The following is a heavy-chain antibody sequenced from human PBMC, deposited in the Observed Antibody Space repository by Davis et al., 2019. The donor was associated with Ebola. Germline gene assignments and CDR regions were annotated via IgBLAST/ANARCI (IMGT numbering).Heavy chain of an antibody. V-gene: IGHV1-3*01. Sequence: ASVKVSCKASGYTFTSYAMHWVRQAPGQRLEWMGWINAGNGNTKYSQKFQGRVTITRDTSASTAYMELSSLRSEDTAVYYCARGDIVVVPAASQTYYYYGMDVWGQGTTVTVSS. D-gene: IGHD2-2*01. J-gene: IGHJ6*02. CDR2: INAGNGNT. CDR3: ARGDIVVVPAASQTYYYYGMDV. CDR1: GYTFTSYA.